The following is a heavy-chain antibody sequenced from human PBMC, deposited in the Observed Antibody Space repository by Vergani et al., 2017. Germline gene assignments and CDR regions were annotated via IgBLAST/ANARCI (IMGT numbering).Heavy chain of an antibody. J-gene: IGHJ3*02. CDR3: ARVYVAGCSGGSCYGAFDI. D-gene: IGHD2-15*01. CDR2: INHSGST. V-gene: IGHV4-34*01. Sequence: QVQLQQWGAGLLKPSETLSLTCAVYGGSFSGYYWSWIRQPPGKGLEWIGEINHSGSTNYNPSLKSRVTISVDTSKNQFSLKLSSVTAADTAVYYCARVYVAGCSGGSCYGAFDIWGQGTMVTVSS. CDR1: GGSFSGYY.